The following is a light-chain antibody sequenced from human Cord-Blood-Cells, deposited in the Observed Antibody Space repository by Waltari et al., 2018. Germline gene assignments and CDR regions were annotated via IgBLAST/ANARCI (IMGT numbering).Light chain of an antibody. V-gene: IGLV1-40*01. J-gene: IGLJ3*02. Sequence: QSVLPQPPPVPAAPGQRVTISCPGSSSNTGAASDLHSYQQLPGTAPNLLIYGNSKRPSGVPDRFSGSKSGTSASLAITGLQAEDEADYYCQSYDSSLSGWVFGGGTKLTVL. CDR3: QSYDSSLSGWV. CDR1: SSNTGAASD. CDR2: GNS.